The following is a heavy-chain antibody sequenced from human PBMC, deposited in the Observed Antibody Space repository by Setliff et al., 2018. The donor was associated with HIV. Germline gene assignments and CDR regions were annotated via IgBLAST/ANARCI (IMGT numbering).Heavy chain of an antibody. V-gene: IGHV3-11*01. Sequence: GGSLRLSCAASGFSFSDYYMSWIRQAPGKGLECISYISDSDTDIYYADSVKGRFTISRDNSKNTVYLQMNSLSAEDTAVYYCVKGLLLYTNWGQGTLVTVSS. CDR2: ISDSDTDI. CDR3: VKGLLLYTN. D-gene: IGHD2-2*02. J-gene: IGHJ4*02. CDR1: GFSFSDYY.